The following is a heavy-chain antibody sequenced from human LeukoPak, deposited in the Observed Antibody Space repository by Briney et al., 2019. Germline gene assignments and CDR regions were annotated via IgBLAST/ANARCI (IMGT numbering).Heavy chain of an antibody. J-gene: IGHJ4*02. D-gene: IGHD3-10*01. CDR1: GGTFSSYA. CDR2: IIPIFGTA. CDR3: ARERGPLYYFDY. Sequence: SVKVSCKAFGGTFSSYAISWVRQAPGQGLEWMGGIIPIFGTANYAQKFQGRVTITADESTSTAYMELSSLRSEDTAVYYCARERGPLYYFDYWGQGTLVTVSS. V-gene: IGHV1-69*01.